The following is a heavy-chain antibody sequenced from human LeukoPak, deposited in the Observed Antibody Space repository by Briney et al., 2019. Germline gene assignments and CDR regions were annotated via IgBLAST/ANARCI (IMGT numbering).Heavy chain of an antibody. J-gene: IGHJ4*02. CDR3: ARGSRYFEWPGALDS. V-gene: IGHV4-30-2*01. CDR2: IYHSGST. D-gene: IGHD3-9*01. Sequence: PSETLSLTCAVSGGSISSGGYSWSWIRQPPGKGLEWIGYIYHSGSTYYNPSLKSRITISVDTSRIQFSLKLNSVTATDTAVYYCARGSRYFEWPGALDSWGQGTLVTVSS. CDR1: GGSISSGGYS.